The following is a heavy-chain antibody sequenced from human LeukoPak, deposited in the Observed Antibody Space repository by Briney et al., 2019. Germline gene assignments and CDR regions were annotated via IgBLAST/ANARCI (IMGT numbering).Heavy chain of an antibody. V-gene: IGHV4-34*01. Sequence: SETLSLTCAVYGGSFSGYYWSWIRQPPGKGLEWIGEINHSGSTNYNPSLKSRVTISVDTSKNQFSLKLSSVTAADTAVYYCASSGKSLFDYWGQGTLVTVSS. CDR1: GGSFSGYY. CDR2: INHSGST. CDR3: ASSGKSLFDY. J-gene: IGHJ4*02.